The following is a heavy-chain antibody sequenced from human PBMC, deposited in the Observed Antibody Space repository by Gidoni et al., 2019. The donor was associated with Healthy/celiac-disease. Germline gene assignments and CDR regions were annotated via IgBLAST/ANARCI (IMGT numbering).Heavy chain of an antibody. D-gene: IGHD4-17*01. V-gene: IGHV3-30*02. J-gene: IGHJ4*02. CDR3: AKDPSREYGDQEYYLDY. Sequence: DSVKGRFTISRDNSKYTLYLQMNSLRAEDTAVYYCAKDPSREYGDQEYYLDYWGQGTLVTVSS.